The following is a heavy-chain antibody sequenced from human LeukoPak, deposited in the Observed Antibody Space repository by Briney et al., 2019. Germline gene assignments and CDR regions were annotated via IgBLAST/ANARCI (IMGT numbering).Heavy chain of an antibody. Sequence: SETLSLTCAVYSGSITGYYWSWIRQTPGRGLEWVGEIHYTGATSYNTSLKTRATISTDTSKNQFSLRLSSVTAADTAVYYCARGNILTGYCFDFWGRGALVSVSS. V-gene: IGHV4-34*01. CDR3: ARGNILTGYCFDF. D-gene: IGHD3-9*01. CDR1: SGSITGYY. J-gene: IGHJ4*02. CDR2: IHYTGAT.